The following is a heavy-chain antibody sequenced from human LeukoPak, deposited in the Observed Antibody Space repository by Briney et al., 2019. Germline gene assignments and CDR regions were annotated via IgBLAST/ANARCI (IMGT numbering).Heavy chain of an antibody. CDR3: ARERYCGGDCPTNPFDY. J-gene: IGHJ4*02. D-gene: IGHD2-21*02. V-gene: IGHV1-46*01. Sequence: GSVRLSCEASGYTFTSYYMHWVRQAPGQGLEWVGIINPSGGSTSYAQKFQGRVTMTRDTSTSTVYMELSSLRSEDTAVYYCARERYCGGDCPTNPFDYWGQGTLLTVSS. CDR1: GYTFTSYY. CDR2: INPSGGST.